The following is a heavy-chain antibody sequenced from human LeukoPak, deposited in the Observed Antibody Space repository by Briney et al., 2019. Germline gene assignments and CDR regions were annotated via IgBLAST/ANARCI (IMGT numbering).Heavy chain of an antibody. J-gene: IGHJ4*02. Sequence: GGSLRLSCAASGFTFSSYGMHWVRQAPGKGLEWVAFIRYDGSNKYYADSVKGRFTISRDNSKNTLYLQMNSLRAEDTAVYYCAKDPGRYCSSTSCPNGGAFDYWGQGTLVTVSS. V-gene: IGHV3-30*02. CDR2: IRYDGSNK. CDR1: GFTFSSYG. CDR3: AKDPGRYCSSTSCPNGGAFDY. D-gene: IGHD2-2*01.